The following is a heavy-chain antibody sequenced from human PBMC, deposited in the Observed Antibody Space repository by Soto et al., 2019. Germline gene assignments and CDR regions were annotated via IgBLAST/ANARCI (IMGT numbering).Heavy chain of an antibody. V-gene: IGHV3-9*01. CDR3: AKDLGYYYGSGSYRHAFDI. J-gene: IGHJ3*02. CDR2: ISWNSGSI. Sequence: GGSLRLSCAASGFTFDDYAMHWVRQAPGKGLEWVSGISWNSGSIGYADSVKGRFTISRDNAKNSLYLKMNSLRAEDTAVYYCAKDLGYYYGSGSYRHAFDIWGQGTRVTVSS. CDR1: GFTFDDYA. D-gene: IGHD3-10*01.